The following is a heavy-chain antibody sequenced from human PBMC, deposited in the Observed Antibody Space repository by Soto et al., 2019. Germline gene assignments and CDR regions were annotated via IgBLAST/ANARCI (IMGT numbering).Heavy chain of an antibody. J-gene: IGHJ4*02. Sequence: QVQLVESGGGVVQPGRSLRLSCAASGFTFRSYGMHWVRQAPGKGLEWVAVIWYDGSNKYYADSVKGRFTISRDNSKNKLYLQMNSLRAEDTAVYYCARDLYGDYLVIAYWGQGTLVTVSS. V-gene: IGHV3-33*01. CDR2: IWYDGSNK. CDR3: ARDLYGDYLVIAY. D-gene: IGHD4-17*01. CDR1: GFTFRSYG.